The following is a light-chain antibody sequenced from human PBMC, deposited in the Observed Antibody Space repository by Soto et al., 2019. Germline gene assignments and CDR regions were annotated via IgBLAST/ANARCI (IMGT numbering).Light chain of an antibody. V-gene: IGLV2-11*01. Sequence: QSVLTQPRSVSGSPGQSVTISCTGTSSDVGAYKYVSWYQQHPGKAPKFMIYDVSKRSSGVPDRFSGYKSGNTASLTISGLQAEDEADYYCCSYAGTYSYVFGPGTKVTV. CDR1: SSDVGAYKY. CDR2: DVS. J-gene: IGLJ1*01. CDR3: CSYAGTYSYV.